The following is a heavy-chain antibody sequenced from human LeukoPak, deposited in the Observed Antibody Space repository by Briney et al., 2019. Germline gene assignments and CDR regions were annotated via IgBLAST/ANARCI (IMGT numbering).Heavy chain of an antibody. CDR2: ISYDGSNK. D-gene: IGHD2-2*01. V-gene: IGHV3-30-3*01. CDR1: GFTFSSYA. CDR3: ARGEDIVVVPAASRDAFDI. Sequence: GRSLRLSCAASGFTFSSYAMHWVRQAPGKGLEWVAVISYDGSNKYYADSVKGRFTISRDNSKNTLYLQMNSLRAEDTAVYYCARGEDIVVVPAASRDAFDIWGQGTMVTVSS. J-gene: IGHJ3*02.